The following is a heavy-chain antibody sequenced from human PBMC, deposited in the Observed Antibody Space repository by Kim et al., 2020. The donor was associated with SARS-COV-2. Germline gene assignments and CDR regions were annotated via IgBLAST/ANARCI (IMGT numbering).Heavy chain of an antibody. J-gene: IGHJ6*02. Sequence: ASVKVSCKASGYTFTSYGISWVRQAPGQGLEWMGWISAYNGNTNYAQKLQGRVTMTTDTSTSTAYMELRSLRSDDTAVYYCARDEFRMRYYDFSRRRLNPEREYYYGMDVWGQGTTVTVSS. V-gene: IGHV1-18*01. D-gene: IGHD3-3*01. CDR3: ARDEFRMRYYDFSRRRLNPEREYYYGMDV. CDR1: GYTFTSYG. CDR2: ISAYNGNT.